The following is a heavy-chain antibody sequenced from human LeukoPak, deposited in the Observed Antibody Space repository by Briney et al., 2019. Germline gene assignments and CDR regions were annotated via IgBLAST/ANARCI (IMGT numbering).Heavy chain of an antibody. CDR1: GFTFNNHD. CDR2: ISYDGRNK. D-gene: IGHD5-18*01. J-gene: IGHJ4*02. CDR3: TIYTYGYFAY. Sequence: GESLRLSCAASGFTFNNHDMHWVRQAPGKGLEWVAGISYDGRNKYYADSVKGRFTISRDNSKSTLNLQMNSLRTEDTAVYYCTIYTYGYFAYWGQGTLVTVSS. V-gene: IGHV3-30*03.